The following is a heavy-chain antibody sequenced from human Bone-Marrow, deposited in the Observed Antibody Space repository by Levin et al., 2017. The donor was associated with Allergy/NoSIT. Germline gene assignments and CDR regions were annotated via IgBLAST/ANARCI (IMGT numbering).Heavy chain of an antibody. CDR2: IYYSGNT. V-gene: IGHV4-31*03. D-gene: IGHD5-12*01. Sequence: SETLSLTCTVSGGSISGGGYYWSWIRQHPGKGLEWIGYIYYSGNTYYNPSLKSRVIISVVTSKNQLSLKLTSVTVADTAVYYCARINGYDFDYWGQGALVTVSS. CDR3: ARINGYDFDY. CDR1: GGSISGGGYY. J-gene: IGHJ4*02.